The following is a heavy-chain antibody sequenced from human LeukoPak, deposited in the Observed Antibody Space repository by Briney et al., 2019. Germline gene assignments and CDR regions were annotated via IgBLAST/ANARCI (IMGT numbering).Heavy chain of an antibody. CDR1: GYTFTSYV. CDR2: INAGNGNT. V-gene: IGHV1-3*03. Sequence: GASVKVSCKASGYTFTSYVMHWVRQAPGQRLEWMGWINAGNGNTKYSQEFQGRVTITRDTSASTAYMELSSLRSEDTAVYYCARMRDGYNYRYYYYMDVWGKGTTVTISS. D-gene: IGHD5-24*01. J-gene: IGHJ6*03. CDR3: ARMRDGYNYRYYYYMDV.